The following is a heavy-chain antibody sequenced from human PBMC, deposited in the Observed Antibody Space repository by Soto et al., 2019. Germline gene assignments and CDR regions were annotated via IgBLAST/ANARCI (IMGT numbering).Heavy chain of an antibody. D-gene: IGHD6-19*01. CDR2: ISSSSSYI. J-gene: IGHJ4*02. Sequence: EVQLVESGGGLVKPGGSLRLSCAASGFTFSSYSMNWVRQAPGKGLALVSSISSSSSYIYYADSVKGRFTIAIDNAKNSLYLQMNRLRAENTAVYYCASLPGYSSGWYLWDEYLGQGTLVTVSS. V-gene: IGHV3-21*01. CDR1: GFTFSSYS. CDR3: ASLPGYSSGWYLWDEY.